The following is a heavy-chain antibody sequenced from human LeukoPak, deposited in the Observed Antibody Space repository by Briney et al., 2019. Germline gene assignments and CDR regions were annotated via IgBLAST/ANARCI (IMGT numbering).Heavy chain of an antibody. CDR3: ARQGGDPRNLGDAFDI. J-gene: IGHJ3*02. V-gene: IGHV5-51*01. D-gene: IGHD2-21*02. Sequence: GESLKISCKASGYRFTTTWIGWVRQLPGKGLEWMGAIYPADSETRYSPSFQGQVTISADMSFSTAYLEWHSLKASDTAMYYCARQGGDPRNLGDAFDIWGQGTVVSVSS. CDR2: IYPADSET. CDR1: GYRFTTTW.